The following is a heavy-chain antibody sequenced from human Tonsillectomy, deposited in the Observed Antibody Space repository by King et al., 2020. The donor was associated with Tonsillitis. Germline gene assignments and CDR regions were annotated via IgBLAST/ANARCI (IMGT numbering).Heavy chain of an antibody. CDR2: ISAYSYHT. D-gene: IGHD2-2*01. Sequence: LVQSGAEVKMPGASVKVSCEASGYTFTNYGISWVRQAPGQGLEWMGWISAYSYHTNYAQKLQGRVTLTTDTSTSTAYMELRSLRPDDTAVYYCARDRDIVVAPAAPYDYWGQGTLVTVSS. V-gene: IGHV1-18*01. J-gene: IGHJ4*02. CDR3: ARDRDIVVAPAAPYDY. CDR1: GYTFTNYG.